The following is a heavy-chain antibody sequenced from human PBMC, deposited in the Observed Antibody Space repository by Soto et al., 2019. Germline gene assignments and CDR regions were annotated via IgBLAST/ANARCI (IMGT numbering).Heavy chain of an antibody. D-gene: IGHD6-19*01. CDR1: GGSFSGYY. CDR3: ARGLGDSSGWPPSSYYYYGMDV. CDR2: INHSGST. Sequence: SETLSLTCAVYGGSFSGYYWSWIRQPPGKGLEWIGEINHSGSTNYNPSLKSRVTISVDTSENQFSLKLSSVTAADTAVYYCARGLGDSSGWPPSSYYYYGMDVWGQGTTVTVSS. V-gene: IGHV4-34*01. J-gene: IGHJ6*02.